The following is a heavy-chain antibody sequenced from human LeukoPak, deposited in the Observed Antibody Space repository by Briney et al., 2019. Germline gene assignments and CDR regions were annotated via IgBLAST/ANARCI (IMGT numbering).Heavy chain of an antibody. CDR2: INWNGGST. CDR3: ARGAPWVYDSSGYYRPDAFDI. D-gene: IGHD3-22*01. Sequence: GGSLRLSCAASGFTFEDYGISWVRHAPGKGLEWVSVINWNGGSTGYADSVKGRFTISRDNAKNSLYLQMNSLRAEDTALYYCARGAPWVYDSSGYYRPDAFDIWGQGTMVTVSS. J-gene: IGHJ3*02. CDR1: GFTFEDYG. V-gene: IGHV3-20*04.